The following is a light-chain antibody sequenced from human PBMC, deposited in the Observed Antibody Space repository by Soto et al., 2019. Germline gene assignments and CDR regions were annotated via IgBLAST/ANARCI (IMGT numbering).Light chain of an antibody. Sequence: EIVLTQSPGTLSLSPGERATLSCRASQSVSSSFLAWYQQKPGQAPRLLIYGASSRATGIPDRFSGSGSGTDFTLTISRLEPEDFAVYYCQQYASSPTFGQGPKVEIK. CDR2: GAS. J-gene: IGKJ1*01. CDR1: QSVSSSF. V-gene: IGKV3-20*01. CDR3: QQYASSPT.